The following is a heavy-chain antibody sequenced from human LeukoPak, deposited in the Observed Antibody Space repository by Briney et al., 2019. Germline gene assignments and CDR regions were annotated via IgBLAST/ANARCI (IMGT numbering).Heavy chain of an antibody. CDR1: GFTFSSYA. V-gene: IGHV3-23*01. D-gene: IGHD3-22*01. J-gene: IGHJ4*02. Sequence: GGSLRLSCAASGFTFSSYAMSWVRQAPGKGLEWVSAISGSGGSTYYADSVKGRFTISRDNSKNTLYLQMNSLRAEDTAVYYCAKVTSQYYDSSGYYHENYFDYWGQGILVTVSS. CDR2: ISGSGGST. CDR3: AKVTSQYYDSSGYYHENYFDY.